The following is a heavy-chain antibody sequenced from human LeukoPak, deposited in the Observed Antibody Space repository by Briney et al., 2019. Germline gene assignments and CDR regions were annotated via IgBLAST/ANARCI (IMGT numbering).Heavy chain of an antibody. CDR1: GFTFSSYSMN. CDR3: ARHVSVAVTNFFDY. V-gene: IGHV4-39*01. Sequence: GSLRLSCAASGFTFSSYSMNWVRQAPGKGLEWIGSIYYSGSTYSNPSLKSRVTISVDTSKNQFSLRLSSVTAADTAVYYCARHVSVAVTNFFDYWGQGTLVTVSS. CDR2: IYYSGST. J-gene: IGHJ4*02. D-gene: IGHD6-19*01.